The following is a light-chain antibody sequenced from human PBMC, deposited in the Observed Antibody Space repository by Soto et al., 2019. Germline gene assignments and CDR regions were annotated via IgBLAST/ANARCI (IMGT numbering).Light chain of an antibody. CDR2: EVS. CDR1: SSDIGGYNY. V-gene: IGLV2-14*01. CDR3: SSYTISSTPWV. Sequence: QSALTQPASVSGSPGQSITISCTGTSSDIGGYNYVSWYQQHPGRAPKLLIYEVSNRPSGVSYRFSGSKSGNTASLTISGLQPGDEGDYYCSSYTISSTPWVFGGGTKLTVL. J-gene: IGLJ3*02.